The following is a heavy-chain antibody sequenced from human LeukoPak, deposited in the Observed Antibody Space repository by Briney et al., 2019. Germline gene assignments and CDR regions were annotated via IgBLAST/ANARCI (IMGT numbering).Heavy chain of an antibody. CDR2: INPNSGGT. CDR3: ASLTREAGY. Sequence: ASVSVSCKASGYTFTGYYMHWGRQAPGQGLEWMGRINPNSGGTNYAQKFQGRVTMTRDTSISSAYMELSRLRSDDTAVYYFASLTREAGYWGQGTLVTVSS. CDR1: GYTFTGYY. D-gene: IGHD2-2*01. V-gene: IGHV1-2*06. J-gene: IGHJ4*02.